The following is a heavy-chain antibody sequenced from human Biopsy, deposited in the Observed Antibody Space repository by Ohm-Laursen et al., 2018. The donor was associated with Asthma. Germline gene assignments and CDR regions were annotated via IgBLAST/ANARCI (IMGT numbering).Heavy chain of an antibody. V-gene: IGHV4-59*07. J-gene: IGHJ4*02. CDR1: GVSIRSYY. D-gene: IGHD2-15*01. Sequence: SDTLSLTCTVSGVSIRSYYWTWIRQPPGKGLEWIGNIHYSGSTYSNPYLKSRVTISVDTSKKQISLRLSSGIAADTAVYYCAGFCSGGNCPDHWGQGTLVTVSS. CDR3: AGFCSGGNCPDH. CDR2: IHYSGST.